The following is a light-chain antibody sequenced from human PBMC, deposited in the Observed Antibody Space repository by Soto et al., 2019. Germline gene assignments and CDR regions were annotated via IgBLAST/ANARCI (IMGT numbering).Light chain of an antibody. CDR2: SNS. V-gene: IGLV1-44*01. CDR1: SSNIGINT. CDR3: AAWDDSLNAYV. Sequence: QSVLTQPPSASGTPGQRVTISCSGSSSNIGINTVNWYQQLPGTAPKLLIYSNSQRPSGVPDRFSGSKSGTSASLAISGLQSEDEADYYCAAWDDSLNAYVFGTGTKLTVL. J-gene: IGLJ1*01.